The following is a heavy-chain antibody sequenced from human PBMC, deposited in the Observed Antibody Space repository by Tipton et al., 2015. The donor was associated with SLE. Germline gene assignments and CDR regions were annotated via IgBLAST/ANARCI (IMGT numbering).Heavy chain of an antibody. V-gene: IGHV4-4*08. CDR2: LYTSGTT. Sequence: TLSLTCAVSGGSINSNYWTWIRQPPGKGLEWIGYLYTSGTTKYNPSLQSRVTTSVDTSKNQFSLKLSSVTAADTAVYYCARTSTYYDFWSGSYYYYYYMDVWGKGTTVTVSS. CDR3: ARTSTYYDFWSGSYYYYYYMDV. CDR1: GGSINSNY. D-gene: IGHD3-3*01. J-gene: IGHJ6*03.